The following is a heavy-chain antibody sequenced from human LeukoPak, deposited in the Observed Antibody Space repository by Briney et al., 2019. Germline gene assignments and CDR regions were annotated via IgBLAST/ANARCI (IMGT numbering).Heavy chain of an antibody. CDR2: ISWDGSST. V-gene: IGHV3-43D*03. D-gene: IGHD5-24*01. CDR3: AKGEMATISYYFDY. J-gene: IGHJ4*02. Sequence: GGSLRLSCAASGFTFDDYTMHWVRQAPGKGLEGVSLISWDGSSTYYADSVKGRFTISRDNSKNSLYLQMNSLRAEDTALYYCAKGEMATISYYFDYWGQGTRVTVSA. CDR1: GFTFDDYT.